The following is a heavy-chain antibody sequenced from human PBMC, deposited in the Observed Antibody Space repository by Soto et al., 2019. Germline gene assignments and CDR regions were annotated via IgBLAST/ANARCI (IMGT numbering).Heavy chain of an antibody. CDR2: IYYSGST. CDR3: ARDRITMVRGAVDAFDI. D-gene: IGHD3-10*01. V-gene: IGHV4-30-4*01. CDR1: GGSISSGDYY. Sequence: SETLSLTCTVSGGSISSGDYYWSWIRQPPGKGLEWIGYIYYSGSTYYNPSLKSRVTISVDTSKNQFSLKLSSVTAADTAVYYCARDRITMVRGAVDAFDIWGQGTMVTVSS. J-gene: IGHJ3*02.